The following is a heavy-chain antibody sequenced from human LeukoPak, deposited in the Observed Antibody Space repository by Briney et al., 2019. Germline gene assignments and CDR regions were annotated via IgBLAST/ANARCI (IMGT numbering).Heavy chain of an antibody. CDR2: IIPILGIA. D-gene: IGHD5-12*01. CDR3: ARRVYGGYNSFFDI. CDR1: GGTFSSYA. V-gene: IGHV1-69*04. J-gene: IGHJ3*02. Sequence: GASVKVSCKASGGTFSSYAISWVRQAPGQGLEWMGRIIPILGIANYAQKFQGRVTITADKSTSTAYMELSSLRSEDTAVYYCARRVYGGYNSFFDIWGQGTMVTVSS.